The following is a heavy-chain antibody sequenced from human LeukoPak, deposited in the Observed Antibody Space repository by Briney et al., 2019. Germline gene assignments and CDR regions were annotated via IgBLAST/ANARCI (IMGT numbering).Heavy chain of an antibody. CDR1: GYTFTSYG. J-gene: IGHJ4*02. V-gene: IGHV1-18*01. D-gene: IGHD3-22*01. CDR3: ARAYYDSGGYYLAFDY. Sequence: ASVKVSCKASGYTFTSYGISWVRQAPGQGLEWMGWISAYNGNTNYAQKLQGRVTMTTDTSTSTAYMELRSLRSDDTAVYYCARAYYDSGGYYLAFDYWGQGTLVTVSS. CDR2: ISAYNGNT.